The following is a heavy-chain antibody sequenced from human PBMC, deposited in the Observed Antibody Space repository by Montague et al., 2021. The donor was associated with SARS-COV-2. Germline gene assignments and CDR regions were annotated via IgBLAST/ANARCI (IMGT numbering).Heavy chain of an antibody. V-gene: IGHV4-59*12. CDR2: IYYSGST. CDR1: GGSISSYY. CDR3: ATGTRMYGMDF. J-gene: IGHJ6*02. Sequence: SETLSLTRTVSGGSISSYYWSWIRQPAGKGLEWIGYIYYSGSTNXNPSLKSRVTISVDTSKNQFSLKLSSVTAADTGLYYCATGTRMYGMDFWGQGTTVTVSS. D-gene: IGHD3-10*01.